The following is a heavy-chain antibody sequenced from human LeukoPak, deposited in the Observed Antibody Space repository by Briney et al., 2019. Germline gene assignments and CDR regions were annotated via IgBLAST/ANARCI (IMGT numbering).Heavy chain of an antibody. CDR2: IRYDGSNK. CDR1: GFTFSSYG. Sequence: GGSLRLSCAASGFTFSSYGMHWVRQAPGKGLEGVAFIRYDGSNKYYADSVKGRFTISRDNSKNTLYLQMNSLRAEDTAVYYCAKDQDRFLEWSDHFDYWGQGTLVTVSS. J-gene: IGHJ4*02. CDR3: AKDQDRFLEWSDHFDY. V-gene: IGHV3-30*02. D-gene: IGHD3-3*01.